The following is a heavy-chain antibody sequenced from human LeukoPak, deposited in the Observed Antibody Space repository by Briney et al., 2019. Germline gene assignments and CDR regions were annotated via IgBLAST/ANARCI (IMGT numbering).Heavy chain of an antibody. Sequence: PSETLSLTCTVSSGSISSSSYYWGWIRQPPGKGLEWIGSIYYSGSTYYNPSLKSRVTISVDTSKNQFSLKLSSVTAADTAVYYCARQTGSGLFSLPGGQGTLVTVSS. J-gene: IGHJ4*02. CDR3: ARQTGSGLFSLP. CDR2: IYYSGST. CDR1: SGSISSSSYY. V-gene: IGHV4-39*01. D-gene: IGHD3-10*01.